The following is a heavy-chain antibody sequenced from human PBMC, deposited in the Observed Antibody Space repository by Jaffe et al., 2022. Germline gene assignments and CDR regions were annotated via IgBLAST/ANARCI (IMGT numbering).Heavy chain of an antibody. D-gene: IGHD2-2*01. Sequence: EVQLVESGGGLVKPGGSLRLSCAASGFTFSNAWMSWVRQAPGKGLEWVGRIKSKTDGGTTDYAAPVKGRFTISRDDSKNTLYLQMNSLKTEDTAVYYCTTTYIVVVPAAIWGDYWGQGTLVTVSS. V-gene: IGHV3-15*01. J-gene: IGHJ4*02. CDR3: TTTYIVVVPAAIWGDY. CDR2: IKSKTDGGTT. CDR1: GFTFSNAW.